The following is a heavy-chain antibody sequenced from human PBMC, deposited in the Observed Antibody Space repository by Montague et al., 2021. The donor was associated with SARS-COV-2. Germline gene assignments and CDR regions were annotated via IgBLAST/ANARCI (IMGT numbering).Heavy chain of an antibody. CDR2: VCDSGST. J-gene: IGHJ4*02. Sequence: SETLSLTCTVSGGAINSIDNYWGWIRQPPGKGLEWIGHVCDSGSTNYNPSLSSRITVSLDTSKSQFSLKLSSVTAADTAVYYCTTDTDWRGVVYWGLGTLVTVSS. V-gene: IGHV4-39*01. D-gene: IGHD2-8*02. CDR3: TTDTDWRGVVY. CDR1: GGAINSIDNY.